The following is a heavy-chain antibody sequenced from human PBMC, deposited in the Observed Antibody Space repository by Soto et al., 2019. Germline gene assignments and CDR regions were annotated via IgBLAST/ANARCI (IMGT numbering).Heavy chain of an antibody. V-gene: IGHV5-51*01. Sequence: GESLEISCKISGKAFTSLWVVRVRQMPGRGLEWMGNIYPGDSDTRYTPPFQGQVTISADKSTNTAYLQWHSLQASDTALYYCAKQDDRGALEIWGQGTKVTVSS. J-gene: IGHJ3*02. CDR1: GKAFTSLW. CDR2: IYPGDSDT. D-gene: IGHD3-22*01. CDR3: AKQDDRGALEI.